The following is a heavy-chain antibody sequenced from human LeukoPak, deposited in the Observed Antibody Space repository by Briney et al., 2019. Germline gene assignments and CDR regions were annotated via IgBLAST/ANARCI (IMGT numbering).Heavy chain of an antibody. CDR3: ARLLGHKYYDFLSGLYWFDP. Sequence: SETLSLTCTVSGGSISSHYWSWIRQPPGKGLEWIGYIYYSGSTNYNPSLKSRVTISVDTSKNQFSLKLSSVTAADTAVYYCARLLGHKYYDFLSGLYWFDPWGQGTLVTVSS. D-gene: IGHD3-3*01. J-gene: IGHJ5*02. CDR2: IYYSGST. V-gene: IGHV4-59*11. CDR1: GGSISSHY.